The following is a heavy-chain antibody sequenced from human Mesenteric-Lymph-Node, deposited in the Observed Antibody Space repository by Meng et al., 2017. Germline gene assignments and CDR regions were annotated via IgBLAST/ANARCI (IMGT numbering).Heavy chain of an antibody. CDR2: IYYNGST. Sequence: RPRQESGPGRLKPSETLFLTCTVSGGSVSSGSYYWSWIRQPPGKGLEWIGSIYYNGSTYYNPSLKSRVTISVDTSKNQFSLKLNSVTAADTAVYYCARRRYYYGSGSYHSYYFDYWGQGALVTVSS. J-gene: IGHJ4*02. CDR1: GGSVSSGSYY. CDR3: ARRRYYYGSGSYHSYYFDY. D-gene: IGHD3-10*01. V-gene: IGHV4-39*01.